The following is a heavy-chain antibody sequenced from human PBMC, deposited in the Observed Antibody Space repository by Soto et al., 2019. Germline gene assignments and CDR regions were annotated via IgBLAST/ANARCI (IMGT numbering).Heavy chain of an antibody. CDR2: IYYSGSA. CDR3: ARVRYYDYLWGSYRTIDN. V-gene: IGHV4-30-4*01. CDR1: GDSIISSTYC. Sequence: QVQLQESGPGLVKPSQTLSLTCTVSGDSIISSTYCWSWIRQPPGKGLEWIGYIYYSGSAYYNPSLKSRVGMSVDTAKNQFSLKMISVTAADTAVYYCARVRYYDYLWGSYRTIDNWGQGTLVTVSS. D-gene: IGHD3-16*02. J-gene: IGHJ4*02.